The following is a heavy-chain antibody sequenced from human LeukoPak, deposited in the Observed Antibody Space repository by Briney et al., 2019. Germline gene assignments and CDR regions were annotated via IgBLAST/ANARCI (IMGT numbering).Heavy chain of an antibody. Sequence: GGSLRLSCAASGFTFSNYAMSWVRQAPGKGLEWVSGISGSGDDIYYADSVRGRFTISRDNAKNSLYLQMNSLRVEDTAVYYCAKEGRSLQTYWGQGTLVTVSS. CDR2: ISGSGDDI. V-gene: IGHV3-23*01. CDR3: AKEGRSLQTY. D-gene: IGHD5-24*01. CDR1: GFTFSNYA. J-gene: IGHJ4*02.